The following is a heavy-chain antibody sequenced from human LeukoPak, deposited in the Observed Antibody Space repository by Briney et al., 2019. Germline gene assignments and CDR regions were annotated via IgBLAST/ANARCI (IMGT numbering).Heavy chain of an antibody. D-gene: IGHD3-10*01. CDR2: IYHSGST. CDR3: ARALMVRGVIT. J-gene: IGHJ4*02. Sequence: SSETLSLTCAVSGGSISSGGYPWSWIRQPPGKGLEWIGYIYHSGSTYYNPSLKSRVTISVDRSKNQFSLKLSSVTAADTAVYYCARALMVRGVITWGQGTLVTVSS. V-gene: IGHV4-30-2*01. CDR1: GGSISSGGYP.